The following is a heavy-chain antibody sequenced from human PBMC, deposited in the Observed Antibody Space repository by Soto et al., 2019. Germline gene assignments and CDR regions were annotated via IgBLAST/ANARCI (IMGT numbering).Heavy chain of an antibody. Sequence: GSLRLSCAASGFTFSTYWMHWVRQGPGKGLVWVSRIKSDGSGTNYADSVKGRFTISRDNAKNTLYLQMNSLRAEDTAVYYCARGTIAAAGTRAYGFDIWGQGTMVTVSS. J-gene: IGHJ3*02. V-gene: IGHV3-74*01. CDR3: ARGTIAAAGTRAYGFDI. CDR2: IKSDGSGT. D-gene: IGHD6-13*01. CDR1: GFTFSTYW.